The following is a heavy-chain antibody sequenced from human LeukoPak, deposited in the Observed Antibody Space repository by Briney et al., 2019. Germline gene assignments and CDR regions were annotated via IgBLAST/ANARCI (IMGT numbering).Heavy chain of an antibody. D-gene: IGHD3-16*01. CDR1: GFTISGYN. CDR3: ARVGGGLNPLDL. Sequence: PGGSLRLSCAASGFTISGYNMDWVRQAPGKPLEWVSSIRGSSSYIDYADSVKGRVTISRDKAKNSLFLQIGSVRAEDTAVYYCARVGGGLNPLDLWGEGTLVTVSS. J-gene: IGHJ5*02. V-gene: IGHV3-21*01. CDR2: IRGSSSYI.